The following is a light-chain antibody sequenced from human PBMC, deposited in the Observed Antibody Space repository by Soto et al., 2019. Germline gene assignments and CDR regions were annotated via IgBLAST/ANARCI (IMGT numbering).Light chain of an antibody. Sequence: DIVMTQSPDSLAVSLGERATINCKSSQSVLYTSDNKNYLAWFQQKPGQPPKLLIYWASTRESGVPDRFSASGSGTDFTLTISSLQADDVALYYCQQYYSVPRTFGLWTKVEIK. CDR1: QSVLYTSDNKNY. V-gene: IGKV4-1*01. CDR3: QQYYSVPRT. CDR2: WAS. J-gene: IGKJ1*01.